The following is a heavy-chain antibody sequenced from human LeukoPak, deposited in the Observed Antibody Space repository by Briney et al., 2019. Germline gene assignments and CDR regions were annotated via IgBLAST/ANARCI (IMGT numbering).Heavy chain of an antibody. CDR1: GGSISSYY. J-gene: IGHJ5*02. Sequence: PSETLSLTCTVSGGSISSYYWSWIRQPPGKGLEWIGYIYYSGSTNYNPSLKSRVTISVDTSKIQFSLKLSSVTAADTAVYYCARNTHSAGYNWFDPWGQGTLVTVSS. V-gene: IGHV4-59*01. D-gene: IGHD6-19*01. CDR2: IYYSGST. CDR3: ARNTHSAGYNWFDP.